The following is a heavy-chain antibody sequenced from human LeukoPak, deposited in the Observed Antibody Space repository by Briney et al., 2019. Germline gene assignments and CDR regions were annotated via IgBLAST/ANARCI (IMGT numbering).Heavy chain of an antibody. CDR1: TFTFSSFS. CDR2: ISTSSGYI. CDR3: ARGSKPYGMDV. V-gene: IGHV3-21*01. J-gene: IGHJ6*02. Sequence: GGSLRLSCAASTFTFSSFSMNWVRQAPGKGLEWVSSISTSSGYIYYTDSVKGPFTISRDNAKSSRYLQMNILRTEETAAYYCARGSKPYGMDVWGQGTTVTVSS.